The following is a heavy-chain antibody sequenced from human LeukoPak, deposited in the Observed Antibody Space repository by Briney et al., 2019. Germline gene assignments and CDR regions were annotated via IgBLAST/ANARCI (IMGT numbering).Heavy chain of an antibody. D-gene: IGHD4-11*01. Sequence: GGSLRLSCAASGFTFSSYWMHWVRQAPGKGLMWVSRINSDGSKATYADSVRGRFTISRDNAKSTLYLQMNSLRAEDTAVYYCARVRDDYTYFDCWGQGTLVTVSS. V-gene: IGHV3-74*01. CDR3: ARVRDDYTYFDC. CDR1: GFTFSSYW. J-gene: IGHJ4*02. CDR2: INSDGSKA.